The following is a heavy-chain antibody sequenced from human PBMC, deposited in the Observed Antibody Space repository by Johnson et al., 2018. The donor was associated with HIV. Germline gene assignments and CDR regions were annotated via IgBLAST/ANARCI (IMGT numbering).Heavy chain of an antibody. CDR2: ISYDGSNQ. CDR3: AKPPSMGADAFDI. D-gene: IGHD3-16*01. J-gene: IGHJ3*02. V-gene: IGHV3-30*18. Sequence: QVQLVESGGGVVQPGRSLRVSCGASGFTFSSHDMHWVRQAPGKGLEWVAVISYDGSNQYCEDSVKGQITMSSDNSNNTVYLQMNSLGPEDTAVYYCAKPPSMGADAFDIWGQGTMVTVSS. CDR1: GFTFSSHD.